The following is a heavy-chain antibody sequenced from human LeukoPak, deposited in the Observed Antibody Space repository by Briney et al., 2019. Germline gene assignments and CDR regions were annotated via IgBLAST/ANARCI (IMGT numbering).Heavy chain of an antibody. D-gene: IGHD6-13*01. V-gene: IGHV1-18*01. J-gene: IGHJ6*03. Sequence: ASVKVSCKASGYSFNSYGINWVRQAPGQGLEWMGWINTHSGNTNYAQKFQGRVTMTTDTSTSTAYTELKSLRSDDTAVYYCARGVGIAAVGSFYYYLDVWGKGTTVTVSS. CDR3: ARGVGIAAVGSFYYYLDV. CDR1: GYSFNSYG. CDR2: INTHSGNT.